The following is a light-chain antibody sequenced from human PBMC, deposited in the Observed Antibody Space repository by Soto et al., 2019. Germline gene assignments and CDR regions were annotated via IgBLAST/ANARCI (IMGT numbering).Light chain of an antibody. CDR2: GNK. J-gene: IGLJ1*01. CDR1: SSNIGAGYD. Sequence: QSVLTQPPSVSGAPGQRATISCTGSSSNIGAGYDVLWYQQRPGTAPKLLIYGNKNRPSGVPDRFSGSKSGTSAFLAITGLQAEDEADYYCQSYDSSLSVSYVFGTGTKVTVL. V-gene: IGLV1-40*01. CDR3: QSYDSSLSVSYV.